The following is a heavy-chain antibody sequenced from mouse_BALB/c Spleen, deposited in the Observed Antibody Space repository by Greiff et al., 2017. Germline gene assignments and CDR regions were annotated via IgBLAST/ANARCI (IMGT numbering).Heavy chain of an antibody. CDR3: ARNSPTFYGSSPYYAMDY. V-gene: IGHV2-6-4*01. D-gene: IGHD1-1*01. Sequence: QVQLKESGPGLVAPSQSLSITCTVSGFSLSRYSVHWVRQPPGKGLEWLGMIWGGGSTDYNSALKSRLSISKDNSKSQVFLKMNSLQADDTAMYYCARNSPTFYGSSPYYAMDYWGQGTSVTVSS. CDR2: IWGGGST. J-gene: IGHJ4*01. CDR1: GFSLSRYS.